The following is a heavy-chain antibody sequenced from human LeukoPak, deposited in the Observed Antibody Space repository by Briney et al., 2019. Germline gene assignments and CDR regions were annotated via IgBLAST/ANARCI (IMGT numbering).Heavy chain of an antibody. CDR1: SGAISNYY. CDR2: IAYSGST. V-gene: IGHV4-59*01. Sequence: PSETLSLTCTVSSGAISNYYWSWIRQPPGKGLEWIGYIAYSGSTNYNPSLKSRVTISVDTSKNQFSLKLSSVTAADTAVYYCARAAGTGTPRNYYYYMDVWGKGTTVTVSS. D-gene: IGHD1-7*01. J-gene: IGHJ6*03. CDR3: ARAAGTGTPRNYYYYMDV.